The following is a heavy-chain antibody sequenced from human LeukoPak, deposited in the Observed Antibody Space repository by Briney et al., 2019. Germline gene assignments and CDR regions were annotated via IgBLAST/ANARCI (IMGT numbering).Heavy chain of an antibody. Sequence: SETLSLTCTVSGGSISSYYWSWIRQPPGKGLEWIGYIYYSGSTNYDPSLKSRVTASADTSKNQFSLKLSSVTAADTAVYYCARGKGYFDYWGQGTLVTGSS. CDR3: ARGKGYFDY. J-gene: IGHJ4*02. V-gene: IGHV4-59*01. CDR1: GGSISSYY. CDR2: IYYSGST.